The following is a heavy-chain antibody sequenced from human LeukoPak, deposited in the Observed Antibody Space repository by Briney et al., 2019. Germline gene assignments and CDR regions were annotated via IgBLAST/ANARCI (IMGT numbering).Heavy chain of an antibody. J-gene: IGHJ4*02. CDR2: IKQDGSKK. CDR1: GFPFSSYW. D-gene: IGHD3-10*01. Sequence: GGSLRLSCVASGFPFSSYWMTWVRQAPGKGLEWVANIKQDGSKKSYVDSVKGRFTISRDNAKNSLYLQMNSLRAEDTAIYYCAKSNYYGSGRPDYWGQGTLVTVSS. V-gene: IGHV3-7*01. CDR3: AKSNYYGSGRPDY.